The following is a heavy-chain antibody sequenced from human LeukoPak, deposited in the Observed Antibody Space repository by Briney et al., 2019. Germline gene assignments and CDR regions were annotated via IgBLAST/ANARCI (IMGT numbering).Heavy chain of an antibody. CDR2: IIPIFGTA. V-gene: IGHV1-69*13. J-gene: IGHJ5*02. CDR3: ARAEVRGVIITSWFDP. Sequence: ASVKVSCKASGGTFSSYAISWVRQAPGQGLEWMGGIIPIFGTANYAQKFQGRVTITADESTSTAYMELSSLRSEDMAVYYCARAEVRGVIITSWFDPWGQGTLVTVSS. D-gene: IGHD3-10*01. CDR1: GGTFSSYA.